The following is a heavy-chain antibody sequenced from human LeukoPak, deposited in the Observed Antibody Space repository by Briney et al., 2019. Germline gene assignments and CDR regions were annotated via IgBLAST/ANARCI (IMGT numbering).Heavy chain of an antibody. CDR1: GGSISSSSYY. D-gene: IGHD2-21*02. CDR2: IYYSRST. Sequence: SETLSLACTVSGGSISSSSYYWGWIRQPPGKGLEWIGSIYYSRSTYYNPSLKSRVTISVDTSKNQFSLKLSSVTAADTAVYYCARDCVAGGDCSNFDYWGQGTLVTVSS. CDR3: ARDCVAGGDCSNFDY. J-gene: IGHJ4*02. V-gene: IGHV4-39*07.